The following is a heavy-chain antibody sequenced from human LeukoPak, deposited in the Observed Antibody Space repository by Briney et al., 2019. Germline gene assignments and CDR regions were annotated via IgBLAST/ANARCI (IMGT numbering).Heavy chain of an antibody. CDR3: ARDIVVVPAATYYYYGMDV. Sequence: PSETLSLTCTVSGGSISSGGYYWSWIRQHPGKGLGWIGYIYYSGSTYYNPSLQTRVTISVNTSKNQFSLKLSSVTAADTAVYYCARDIVVVPAATYYYYGMDVWGQGTTVTVSS. J-gene: IGHJ6*02. V-gene: IGHV4-31*03. CDR2: IYYSGST. D-gene: IGHD2-2*01. CDR1: GGSISSGGYY.